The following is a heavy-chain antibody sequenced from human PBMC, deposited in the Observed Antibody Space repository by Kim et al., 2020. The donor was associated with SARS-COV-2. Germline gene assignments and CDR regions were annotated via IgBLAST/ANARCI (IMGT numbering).Heavy chain of an antibody. V-gene: IGHV3-21*01. Sequence: GGSLRLSCAVSGFTFSSYSKNWVRQPPGKGLEWVSSISSCSSYIYYADSVKGRFTISRDNAKNSLYLQMISLRDEDTAVYYCARGCCSGGSCTELFDIWGQGTMVTVSS. D-gene: IGHD2-15*01. CDR2: ISSCSSYI. J-gene: IGHJ3*02. CDR1: GFTFSSYS. CDR3: ARGCCSGGSCTELFDI.